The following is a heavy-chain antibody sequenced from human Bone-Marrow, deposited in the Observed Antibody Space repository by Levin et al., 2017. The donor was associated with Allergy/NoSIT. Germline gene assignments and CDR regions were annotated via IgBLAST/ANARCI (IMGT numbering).Heavy chain of an antibody. J-gene: IGHJ4*02. Sequence: ASGPTLVKPTQTLTLTCTFSGFSLSTTAVGVAWIRQPPGKALEWLALIYWDDDKRYSPSLKNRLTITKDTSKNQVVLTLTNMDPADTATYYCAHSPADYETSNYYYHFWGQGTLVTVSS. CDR3: AHSPADYETSNYYYHF. D-gene: IGHD3-22*01. CDR2: IYWDDDK. V-gene: IGHV2-5*02. CDR1: GFSLSTTAVG.